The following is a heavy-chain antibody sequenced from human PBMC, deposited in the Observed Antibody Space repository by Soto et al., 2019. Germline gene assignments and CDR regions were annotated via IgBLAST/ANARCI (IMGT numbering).Heavy chain of an antibody. D-gene: IGHD5-18*01. CDR1: GFTFSSYA. CDR3: ARDFKVQLWLNLPYYYYGMDV. V-gene: IGHV3-30-3*01. Sequence: GGSLRLSCAASGFTFSSYAMHWVRQAPGKGLEWVAVISYDGSNKYYADSVKGRFTISRDNSKNTLYLQMNSLRAEDTAVYYCARDFKVQLWLNLPYYYYGMDVWGQGTTVTVSS. CDR2: ISYDGSNK. J-gene: IGHJ6*02.